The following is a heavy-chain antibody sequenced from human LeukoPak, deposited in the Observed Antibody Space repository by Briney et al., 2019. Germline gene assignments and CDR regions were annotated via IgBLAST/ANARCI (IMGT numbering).Heavy chain of an antibody. CDR3: ARENYDSLTYFGTGMDV. Sequence: PGGSLRLSCADSEFTFSNYWMSWVRQAPGKGLEWVANVKQDGSAKYDVDSQKGRFTISRDNFSNSLYLQMTSLRADDTAVYYCARENYDSLTYFGTGMDVWGQGTTVTVSS. CDR1: EFTFSNYW. CDR2: VKQDGSAK. V-gene: IGHV3-7*04. J-gene: IGHJ6*02. D-gene: IGHD3-9*01.